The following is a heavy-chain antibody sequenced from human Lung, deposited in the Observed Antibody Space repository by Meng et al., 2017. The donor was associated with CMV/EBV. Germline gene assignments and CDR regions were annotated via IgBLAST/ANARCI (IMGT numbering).Heavy chain of an antibody. CDR3: AKDLGGETDFWSGYLYYYYYYGMDF. V-gene: IGHV3-23*01. CDR1: GFTFSSYA. J-gene: IGHJ6*02. Sequence: GGSXRLXCAASGFTFSSYAMSWVRQAPGKGLEWVSAISGSGGSTYYADSVKGRFTISRDNSKNTLYLQMNSLRAEDTAVYYCAKDLGGETDFWSGYLYYYYYYGMDFXGQGXTVTVSS. CDR2: ISGSGGST. D-gene: IGHD3-3*01.